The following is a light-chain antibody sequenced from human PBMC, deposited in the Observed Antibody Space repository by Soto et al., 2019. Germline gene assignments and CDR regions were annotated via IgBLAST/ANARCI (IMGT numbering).Light chain of an antibody. CDR1: SSDVGAYNY. CDR2: EVT. Sequence: QSALTQPPSASGSPGQSVTISCTGTSSDVGAYNYVSWYQQHAGKAPKLGIYEVTKRPSGVPDRLSGSKSANTASLNVSGLQAEDEADYCCSSFASSNTWVFGGGTKLTVL. CDR3: SSFASSNTWV. J-gene: IGLJ3*02. V-gene: IGLV2-8*01.